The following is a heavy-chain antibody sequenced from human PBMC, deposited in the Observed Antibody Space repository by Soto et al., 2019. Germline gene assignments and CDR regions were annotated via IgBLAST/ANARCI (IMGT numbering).Heavy chain of an antibody. Sequence: SATLSLTCTFSGGSIRSYYWTLLRQPPGKGLEWLGYIFYSGSTFYNPSLKSRVTISIHTSKSQFSLQLTSVTAADTAVYYCARGAADTAMVDSWGQGTLVTVSS. D-gene: IGHD5-18*01. CDR3: ARGAADTAMVDS. V-gene: IGHV4-59*01. J-gene: IGHJ4*02. CDR2: IFYSGST. CDR1: GGSIRSYY.